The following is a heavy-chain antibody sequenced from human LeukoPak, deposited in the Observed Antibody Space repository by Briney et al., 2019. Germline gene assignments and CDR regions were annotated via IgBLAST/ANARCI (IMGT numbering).Heavy chain of an antibody. J-gene: IGHJ4*02. CDR3: ARDREIMVYAPPPAY. CDR2: ISAYNGNT. Sequence: ASVKVSCKASGYTFTSYGISWVRQAPGQGLEWMGWISAYNGNTNYAQKLQGRVTMTTDTSTSTAYMELRSLRSDDTAVYYCARDREIMVYAPPPAYWGQGTLVTVSS. D-gene: IGHD2-8*01. V-gene: IGHV1-18*01. CDR1: GYTFTSYG.